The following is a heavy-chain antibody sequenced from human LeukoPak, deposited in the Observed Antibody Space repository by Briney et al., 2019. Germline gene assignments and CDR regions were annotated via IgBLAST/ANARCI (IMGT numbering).Heavy chain of an antibody. V-gene: IGHV1-2*02. CDR1: GYRFSDNY. CDR2: INPKSGDT. D-gene: IGHD3-22*01. J-gene: IGHJ3*02. CDR3: ARGKDDSTGHYDAFDI. Sequence: GASVKVSCKASGYRFSDNYVHWVRQAPGQGLEYVGWINPKSGDTNFSQRFKGRVTMTSDTSISTVYLEMRKLRSGDTAVYFCARGKDDSTGHYDAFDIWGHGTMVTVSS.